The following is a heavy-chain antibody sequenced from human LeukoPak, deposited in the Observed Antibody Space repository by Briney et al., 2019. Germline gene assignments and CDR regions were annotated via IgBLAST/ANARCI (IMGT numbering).Heavy chain of an antibody. D-gene: IGHD3-10*01. CDR3: ARGDSLLLWFGELLPLDY. V-gene: IGHV1-18*01. CDR1: GYTFTSYG. J-gene: IGHJ4*02. CDR2: ISAYNGNT. Sequence: ASVKVSCKASGYTFTSYGISWVRQAPGQGLEWMGWISAYNGNTNYAQKLQGRVTMTTDTSTSTAYMELRGLRSDDTAVYYCARGDSLLLWFGELLPLDYWGQGTLVTVSS.